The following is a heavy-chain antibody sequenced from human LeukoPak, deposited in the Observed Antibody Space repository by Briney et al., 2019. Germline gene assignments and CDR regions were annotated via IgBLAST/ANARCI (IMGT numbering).Heavy chain of an antibody. V-gene: IGHV1-46*01. CDR3: ARDQEGFDY. CDR2: IYPRDGST. CDR1: GYTFTSNY. J-gene: IGHJ4*02. Sequence: ASVKVSCKASGYTFTSNYIHWVRQAPGQGLEWMGMIYPRDGSTSYAQKFQGRVIVTRDTYTSTVHMELSGLRSEDTAVYYCARDQEGFDYWGQGTLVTVSS.